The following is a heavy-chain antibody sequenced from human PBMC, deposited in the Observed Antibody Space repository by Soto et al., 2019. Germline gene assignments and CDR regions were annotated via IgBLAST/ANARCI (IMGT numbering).Heavy chain of an antibody. CDR2: IYYSGST. CDR3: ARTERGYCTNGVCYTFDY. V-gene: IGHV4-30-4*01. D-gene: IGHD2-8*01. Sequence: SETLSLTCTVSGGSISSGDYYWSWIRQPPGKGLEWIGYIYYSGSTYYNPSLKSRVTISVDTSKNQFSLKLSSVTAADTAVYYCARTERGYCTNGVCYTFDYWGQGTLVTVSS. J-gene: IGHJ4*02. CDR1: GGSISSGDYY.